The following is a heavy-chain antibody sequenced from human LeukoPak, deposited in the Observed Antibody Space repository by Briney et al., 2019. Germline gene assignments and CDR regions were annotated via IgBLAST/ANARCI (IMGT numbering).Heavy chain of an antibody. J-gene: IGHJ6*03. CDR1: GFTVSSNY. CDR2: IYSGGST. V-gene: IGHV3-53*01. CDR3: ARRGIYGSGSCSPDYYYYMDV. Sequence: PGGSLRLSCAASGFTVSSNYMSWVRQAPGKGLEGVSVIYSGGSTYYADSVKGRFTISRDNSKNTLYLQMNSLRAEDTAVYYCARRGIYGSGSCSPDYYYYMDVWGKGTTVTVSS. D-gene: IGHD3-10*01.